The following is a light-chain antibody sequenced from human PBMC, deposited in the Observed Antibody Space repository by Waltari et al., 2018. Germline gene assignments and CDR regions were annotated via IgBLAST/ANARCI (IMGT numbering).Light chain of an antibody. CDR2: GNS. CDR1: SSNIGAGSD. V-gene: IGLV1-40*01. J-gene: IGLJ3*02. CDR3: QSYDSSLSGSV. Sequence: QSVLAQPPSVSGAPGQRVTISCSGSSSNIGAGSDVHWYQHLPGTAPKLLIYGNSNRPSGLPDRFSGSNSGPSASLAITGLQAEDEADYYCQSYDSSLSGSVFGGGTKLTVL.